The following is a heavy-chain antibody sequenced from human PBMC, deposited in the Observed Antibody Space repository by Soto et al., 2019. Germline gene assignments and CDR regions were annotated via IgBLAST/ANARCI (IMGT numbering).Heavy chain of an antibody. Sequence: PSETLSLTCTVSGDSITSSSHYWVWIRQPPGKGLESIANIYYDGNTYYNPSLKSRVTISLDTSKNQFSLRLNSVTAADTAVYYCARRYGGNLDYWGQGTLVTVSS. CDR2: IYYDGNT. CDR1: GDSITSSSHY. J-gene: IGHJ4*02. V-gene: IGHV4-39*01. D-gene: IGHD1-26*01. CDR3: ARRYGGNLDY.